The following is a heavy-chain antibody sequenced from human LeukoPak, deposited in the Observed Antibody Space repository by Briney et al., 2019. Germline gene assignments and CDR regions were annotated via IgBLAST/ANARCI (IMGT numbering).Heavy chain of an antibody. D-gene: IGHD3-10*01. V-gene: IGHV3-21*01. Sequence: GGSLRLSCVGSGFSLSGYWMSWVRQAPGKGLEWVSSISSSSSYIYYADSVKGRFTISRDNAKNSLYLQMNSLRAEDTAVYYCASRVYWGQGTLVTVSS. CDR1: GFSLSGYW. CDR2: ISSSSSYI. J-gene: IGHJ4*02. CDR3: ASRVY.